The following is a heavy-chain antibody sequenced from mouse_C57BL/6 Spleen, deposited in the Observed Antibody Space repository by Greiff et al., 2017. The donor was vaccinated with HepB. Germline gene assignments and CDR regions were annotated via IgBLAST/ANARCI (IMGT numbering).Heavy chain of an antibody. CDR1: GYTFTSYW. D-gene: IGHD4-1*01. J-gene: IGHJ2*01. CDR2: IDPSDSYT. Sequence: QVQLQQPGAELVRPGTSVKLSCKASGYTFTSYWMHWVKQRPGQGLEWIGVIDPSDSYTNYNHKFKGKATLTVDTSSSTAYIQLSSLTSEDSAVYYSARCPTGPYYFDYWGQGTTLTVSS. V-gene: IGHV1-59*01. CDR3: ARCPTGPYYFDY.